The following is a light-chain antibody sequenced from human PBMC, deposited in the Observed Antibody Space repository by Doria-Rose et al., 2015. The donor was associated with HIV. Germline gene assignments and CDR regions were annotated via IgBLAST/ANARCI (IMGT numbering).Light chain of an antibody. Sequence: QSPLSLPVTPGQPASISCRSSQGLLHTIGYNYLDWYLQKPGQSPQLLIYLGSNRASGVPDRFSGSGSGTDFTLKISRVEAEDVGVYYCMQALQTPYTFGQGTKLEIK. CDR1: QGLLHTIGYNY. CDR3: MQALQTPYT. V-gene: IGKV2-28*01. J-gene: IGKJ2*01. CDR2: LGS.